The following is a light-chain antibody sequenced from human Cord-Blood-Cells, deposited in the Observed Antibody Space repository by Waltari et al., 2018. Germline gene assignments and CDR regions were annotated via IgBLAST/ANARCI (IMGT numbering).Light chain of an antibody. CDR2: GAS. CDR3: QQYGSSPYT. V-gene: IGKV3-20*01. Sequence: EIPLTHPPGALSLSPGERATLSCRASQSVSSSYLAWYQQKPGQAPRLLIYGASSRATGIPDRFSGSGSGTDFTLTISRLEPEDFAVYYCQQYGSSPYTFGQGTKLEIK. J-gene: IGKJ2*01. CDR1: QSVSSSY.